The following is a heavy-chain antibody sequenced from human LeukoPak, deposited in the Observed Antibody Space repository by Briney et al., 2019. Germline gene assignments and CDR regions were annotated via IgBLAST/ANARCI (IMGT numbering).Heavy chain of an antibody. D-gene: IGHD6-19*01. CDR1: GYTFTSYD. J-gene: IGHJ4*02. CDR2: MNPNSGNT. Sequence: ASVKVSCKASGYTFTSYDINWVRQAAGQGLEWMGWMNPNSGNTGYAQKFQGRVTMTRNTSISTAYMELSSLRSEDTAVYYCARGRGSGWGFDYWGQGTLVTASS. V-gene: IGHV1-8*01. CDR3: ARGRGSGWGFDY.